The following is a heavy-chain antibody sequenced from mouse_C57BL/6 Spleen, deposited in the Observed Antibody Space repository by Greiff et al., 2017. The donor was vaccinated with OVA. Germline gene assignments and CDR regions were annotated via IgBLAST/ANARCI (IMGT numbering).Heavy chain of an antibody. D-gene: IGHD1-1*01. Sequence: QVTLKVSGPGILQPSQTLSLTCSFSGFSLSTFGMGVGWIRQPSGKGLEWLAHIWWDDDKYYNPALKSRLTISKDTSKNLVFVKIANVDTADTATYFCARIADYYGSSPHWYFDVWGTGTTVTVSS. CDR1: GFSLSTFGMG. J-gene: IGHJ1*03. CDR3: ARIADYYGSSPHWYFDV. CDR2: IWWDDDK. V-gene: IGHV8-8*01.